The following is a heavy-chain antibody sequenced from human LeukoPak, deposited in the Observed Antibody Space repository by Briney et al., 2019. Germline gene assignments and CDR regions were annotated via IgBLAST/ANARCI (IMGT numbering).Heavy chain of an antibody. CDR3: ARVVRISFDP. D-gene: IGHD1-26*01. J-gene: IGHJ5*02. Sequence: SETLSLTCAVYGGSFSGYYWSWIRQPPGKGLEWIGEINHSGSTNYNPSLKSRVTISVDTSKNQFSLKLSSVTAADTAVYYCARVVRISFDPWGQGTLVTVSS. V-gene: IGHV4-34*01. CDR1: GGSFSGYY. CDR2: INHSGST.